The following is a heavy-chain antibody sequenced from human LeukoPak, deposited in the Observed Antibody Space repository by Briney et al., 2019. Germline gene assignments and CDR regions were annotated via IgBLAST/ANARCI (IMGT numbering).Heavy chain of an antibody. CDR1: GFTFRTHS. CDR2: ISYDGSYK. V-gene: IGHV3-30*04. D-gene: IGHD6-13*01. CDR3: AKDRYSGLNTIDY. J-gene: IGHJ4*02. Sequence: PGGSLRLSCAASGFTFRTHSMHWVRRAPGKGLEWVAVISYDGSYKFYADSVKGRFTISRDNSKSTLYLQMNSLRAEDTAVYYCAKDRYSGLNTIDYWGQGTLVTVSS.